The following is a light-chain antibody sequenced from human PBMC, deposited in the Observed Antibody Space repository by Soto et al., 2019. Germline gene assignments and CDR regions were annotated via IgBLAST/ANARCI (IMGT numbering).Light chain of an antibody. CDR1: QSLSSSH. Sequence: EVVLTQSPATLSLSPGERASLSCRASQSLSSSHLAWYQQKPGQAPRLLIYGTSSRATGIPDRFSGSGSGTDFTLTISSLEPEDFAVYYCQQRSSWPLTFGGGTKVEIK. CDR3: QQRSSWPLT. J-gene: IGKJ4*02. V-gene: IGKV3D-20*02. CDR2: GTS.